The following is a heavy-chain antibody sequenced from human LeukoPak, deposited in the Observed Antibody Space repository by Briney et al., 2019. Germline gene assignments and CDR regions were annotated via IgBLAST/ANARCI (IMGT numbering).Heavy chain of an antibody. CDR1: GFTFDDYT. D-gene: IGHD1-14*01. Sequence: GGSLRLSCAASGFTFDDYTMHWVRQAPGKGLEWVSLISWDGGSTYYADSVKGRFTISRDSKNSLYLQMNSLRAEDTALYYCARDRGRNSFDYWGQGTLVSVSS. V-gene: IGHV3-43*01. J-gene: IGHJ4*02. CDR3: ARDRGRNSFDY. CDR2: ISWDGGST.